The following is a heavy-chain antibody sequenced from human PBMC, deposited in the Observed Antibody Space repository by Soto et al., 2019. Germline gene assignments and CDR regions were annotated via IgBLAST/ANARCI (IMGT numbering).Heavy chain of an antibody. CDR3: ARGQYDFWSGYYGTTFFDY. J-gene: IGHJ4*02. D-gene: IGHD3-3*01. CDR1: GYTFTSYA. CDR2: INAGNGNT. V-gene: IGHV1-3*01. Sequence: ASVKVSCKASGYTFTSYAMHWVRQAPGQRLEWMGWINAGNGNTKYSQKFQGRVTITRDTSASTAYMELSSLRSEDAAVYYCARGQYDFWSGYYGTTFFDYWGQGTLVTVSS.